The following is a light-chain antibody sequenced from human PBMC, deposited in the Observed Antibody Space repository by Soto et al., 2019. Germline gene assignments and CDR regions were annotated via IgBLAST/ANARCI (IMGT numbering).Light chain of an antibody. CDR2: DTS. J-gene: IGKJ4*01. Sequence: VMRQSPATLSFSPGEGATLSCRASQGIGDTLAWYQHKPGQTPRLLIYDTSTRATGVPTRFSGSRSGAECTLTINSLQYEDFAVYDCQPYNNWTLTFGGGTKVDIK. V-gene: IGKV3-15*01. CDR1: QGIGDT. CDR3: QPYNNWTLT.